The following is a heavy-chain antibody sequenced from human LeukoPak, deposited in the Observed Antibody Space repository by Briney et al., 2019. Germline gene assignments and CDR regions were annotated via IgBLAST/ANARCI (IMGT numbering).Heavy chain of an antibody. D-gene: IGHD5-24*01. CDR1: GGSFSGYY. Sequence: SETLSLTCAVYGGSFSGYYWSWIRQPPGKGLEWIGEINHSGGTNYNPSLKSRVTISVDTSKNQFSLKLSSVTAADTAVYYCARGDGFFDYWGQGTLVTVSS. CDR2: INHSGGT. V-gene: IGHV4-34*01. CDR3: ARGDGFFDY. J-gene: IGHJ4*02.